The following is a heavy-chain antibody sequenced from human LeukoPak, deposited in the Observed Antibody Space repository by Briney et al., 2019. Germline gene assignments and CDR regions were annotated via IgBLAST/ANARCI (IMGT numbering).Heavy chain of an antibody. CDR1: GGSISSYY. CDR3: ARAQLYCSSTSCYTHDAFDI. Sequence: SETLSLTCTVSGGSISSYYWSWIRQPAGKGLEWIGRIYTSGSTNYNPSLKSRVTMSVDTSKNQFSLKLSSVTAADTAVYYCARAQLYCSSTSCYTHDAFDIWGQGTMVTVSS. J-gene: IGHJ3*02. CDR2: IYTSGST. V-gene: IGHV4-4*07. D-gene: IGHD2-2*02.